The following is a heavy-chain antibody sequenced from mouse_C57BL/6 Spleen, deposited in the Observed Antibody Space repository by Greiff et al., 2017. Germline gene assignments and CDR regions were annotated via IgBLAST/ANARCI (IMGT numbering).Heavy chain of an antibody. CDR2: IHPNSGST. CDR1: GYTFTSYW. CDR3: AIGRTIVYAMGY. V-gene: IGHV1-64*01. D-gene: IGHD2-12*01. J-gene: IGHJ4*01. Sequence: QVQLQQPGAELVKPGASVKLSCKASGYTFTSYWMHWVKQRPGQGLEWIGMIHPNSGSTNYNEKFKSKATLTVDKSSSTAYMQLSSLTSEDSAVYYCAIGRTIVYAMGYWGQGTSVTVSS.